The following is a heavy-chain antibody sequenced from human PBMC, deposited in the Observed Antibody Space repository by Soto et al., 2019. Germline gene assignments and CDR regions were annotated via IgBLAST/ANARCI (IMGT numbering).Heavy chain of an antibody. Sequence: GGSLRLSCEASGFTFSIAWMNWVRQAPGKGLEWVGRIKSKGYGAATDYTTPVKGRFTISRDDSKNTLYLQMNSLKTEDTAINYCLTAGVNSGSYKWFDPWGPGTLVTLPS. CDR1: GFTFSIAW. D-gene: IGHD1-26*01. J-gene: IGHJ5*02. V-gene: IGHV3-15*07. CDR3: LTAGVNSGSYKWFDP. CDR2: IKSKGYGAAT.